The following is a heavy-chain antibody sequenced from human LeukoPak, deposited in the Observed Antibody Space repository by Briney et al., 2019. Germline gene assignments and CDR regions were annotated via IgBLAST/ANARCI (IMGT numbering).Heavy chain of an antibody. CDR2: IYYSGST. V-gene: IGHV4-39*01. Sequence: SETLSLTCTVSGGSISSSSYYWGWIRQPPGKGLEWIGSIYYSGSTYYNPSLKSRVTISVDTSKNQFSLKLSSVTAADAAVYYCARVGYSGYAAGYFDYWGQGTLVTVSS. J-gene: IGHJ4*02. CDR3: ARVGYSGYAAGYFDY. D-gene: IGHD5-12*01. CDR1: GGSISSSSYY.